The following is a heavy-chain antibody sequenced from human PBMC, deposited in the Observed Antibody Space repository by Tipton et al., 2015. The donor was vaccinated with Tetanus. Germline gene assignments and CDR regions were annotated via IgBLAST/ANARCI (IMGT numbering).Heavy chain of an antibody. CDR3: ASSLGGGSYSLNY. Sequence: GSLRLSCAASGFTLSRYTLNWVRQAPGKGLEWASSISSSSRYIYYADSVEGRFTISRDNARQSLFLQMNSLRDGDTAVYYCASSLGGGSYSLNYWGRGSLVTVSS. CDR1: GFTLSRYT. D-gene: IGHD2-15*01. CDR2: ISSSSRYI. V-gene: IGHV3-21*01. J-gene: IGHJ4*02.